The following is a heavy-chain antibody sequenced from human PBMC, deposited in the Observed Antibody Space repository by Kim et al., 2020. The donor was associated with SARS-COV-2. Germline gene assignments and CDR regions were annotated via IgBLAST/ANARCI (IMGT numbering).Heavy chain of an antibody. D-gene: IGHD3-10*01. CDR1: GDSVSSNSAA. CDR3: AREDVLLWFGELIYYYGMDV. Sequence: SQTLSLTCAISGDSVSSNSAAWNWIRQSPSRGLEWLGRTYYRSKWYNDYAVSVKSRITINPDTSKNQFSLQLNSVTPEDTAVYYCAREDVLLWFGELIYYYGMDVCGQGTTVTVSS. V-gene: IGHV6-1*01. CDR2: TYYRSKWYN. J-gene: IGHJ6*02.